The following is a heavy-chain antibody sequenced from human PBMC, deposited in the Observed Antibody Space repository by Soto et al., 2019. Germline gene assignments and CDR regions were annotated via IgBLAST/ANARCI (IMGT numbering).Heavy chain of an antibody. D-gene: IGHD2-2*01. CDR2: ITDSGDDT. V-gene: IGHV3-23*01. CDR3: AKLGSSSWSPHYYFDY. Sequence: GGSLRLSCAASGFTFNNYAMGWGRQAPGKGLEWGSAITDSGDDTYYIDSVKGRFTISRDNSKSTLYLQMNSLRAEDTAIYYCAKLGSSSWSPHYYFDYWGQGTLVTVSS. J-gene: IGHJ4*02. CDR1: GFTFNNYA.